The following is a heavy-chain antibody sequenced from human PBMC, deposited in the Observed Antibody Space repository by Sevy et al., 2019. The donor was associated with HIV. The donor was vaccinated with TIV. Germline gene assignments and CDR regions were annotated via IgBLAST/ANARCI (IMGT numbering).Heavy chain of an antibody. V-gene: IGHV3-30-3*01. Sequence: GGSLRLSCAASGFTFSSFFMHWVRQAPGKGLEWVATISYDGSNEHYADSVKGRFTISRDNSKNARYLQMNSLRAEDTAVYYLSLERLSSNVAEYFQNWGQGTLVTVSS. CDR3: SLERLSSNVAEYFQN. J-gene: IGHJ1*01. CDR2: ISYDGSNE. D-gene: IGHD1-1*01. CDR1: GFTFSSFF.